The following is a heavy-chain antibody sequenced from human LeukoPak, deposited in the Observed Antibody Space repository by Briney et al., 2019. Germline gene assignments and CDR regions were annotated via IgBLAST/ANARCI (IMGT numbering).Heavy chain of an antibody. D-gene: IGHD1-26*01. V-gene: IGHV3-23*01. Sequence: GGSLRLSCAASGFTFSSYAMSGVRQAPGKGLEWVSAISGSGGSAYYADAVKGRFTISRDNSKNTLYLQMSSLRAEDTAVYYCAKDAAVVGATRSDYWGQGTLVTVSS. CDR2: ISGSGGSA. CDR3: AKDAAVVGATRSDY. J-gene: IGHJ4*02. CDR1: GFTFSSYA.